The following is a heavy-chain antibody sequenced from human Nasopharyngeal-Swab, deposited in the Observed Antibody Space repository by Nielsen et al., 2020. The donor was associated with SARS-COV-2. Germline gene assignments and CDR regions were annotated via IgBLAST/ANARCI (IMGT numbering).Heavy chain of an antibody. V-gene: IGHV3-23*01. CDR1: GFTFTTYA. D-gene: IGHD4-23*01. J-gene: IGHJ4*02. Sequence: GESLKISCVASGFTFTTYAMNWVRQAQGKGLEWVSSINGDAKETFYADSVRGRFTISRDNSGNALYLQMNSLRADDTALHYCARGWSNYGGDIHYWGQGTLVTVAS. CDR3: ARGWSNYGGDIHY. CDR2: INGDAKET.